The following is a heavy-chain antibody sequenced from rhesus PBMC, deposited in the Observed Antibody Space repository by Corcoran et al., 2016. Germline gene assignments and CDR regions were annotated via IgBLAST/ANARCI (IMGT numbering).Heavy chain of an antibody. CDR1: GYSISSGYG. CDR3: ARRSSYWYFDL. Sequence: QVQLQESGPGLVKPSETLSLTCAVSGYSISSGYGWSWIRQPPGKGLEWIAYIGGRSGTANNNPSVKSRVTISEDTSKNQFSLKLSSVTAADTAVYYCARRSSYWYFDLWGPGTPSTISS. J-gene: IGHJ2*01. CDR2: IGGRSGTA. V-gene: IGHV4-127*01. D-gene: IGHD4-29*01.